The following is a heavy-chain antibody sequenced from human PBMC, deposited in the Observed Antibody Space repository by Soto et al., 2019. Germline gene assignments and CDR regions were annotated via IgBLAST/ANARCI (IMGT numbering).Heavy chain of an antibody. D-gene: IGHD1-26*01. J-gene: IGHJ4*01. Sequence: LSLTCAITGGSVSSNSAGWSWVRQSPSRGLEWLGRTYYRSKWYYEYAVSVRGRITINPDTSKNQYSLQLNSVTPEDTAVYFCARGEQYSGRIFDYWGQGTLVTV. CDR3: ARGEQYSGRIFDY. V-gene: IGHV6-1*01. CDR2: TYYRSKWYY. CDR1: GGSVSSNSAG.